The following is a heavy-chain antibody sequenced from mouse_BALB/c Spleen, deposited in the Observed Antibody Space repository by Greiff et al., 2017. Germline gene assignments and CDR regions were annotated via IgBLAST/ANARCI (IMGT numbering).Heavy chain of an antibody. J-gene: IGHJ1*01. Sequence: EVKLTESGGGLVQPGGSLKLSCAASGFTFSSYTMSWVRQTPEKRLEWVAYISNGGGSTYYPDTVKGRFTISRDNAKNTLYLQMSSLKSEDTAMYYCARQGSYYGSSDWYFDVWGAGTTVTVSS. CDR1: GFTFSSYT. CDR2: ISNGGGST. D-gene: IGHD1-1*01. CDR3: ARQGSYYGSSDWYFDV. V-gene: IGHV5-12-2*01.